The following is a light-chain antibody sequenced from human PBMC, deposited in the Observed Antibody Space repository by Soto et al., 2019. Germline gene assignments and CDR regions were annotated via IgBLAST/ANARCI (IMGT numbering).Light chain of an antibody. CDR2: SAS. Sequence: EIVLTQSPDTLSLSPGERATLSCRASQSVNSRFLAWYQQKPGQAPRLLIYSASSRASGIPDRFSGSGSGTDFTLTISRLVPEDFAVELCQQYGSSPRYTFGQGTKLEIK. CDR1: QSVNSRF. J-gene: IGKJ2*01. CDR3: QQYGSSPRYT. V-gene: IGKV3-20*01.